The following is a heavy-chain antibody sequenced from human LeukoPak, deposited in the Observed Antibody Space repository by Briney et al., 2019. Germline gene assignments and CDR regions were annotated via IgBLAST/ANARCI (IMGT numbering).Heavy chain of an antibody. V-gene: IGHV4-4*09. D-gene: IGHD6-6*01. CDR2: IYTSGST. J-gene: IGHJ5*02. CDR3: ARFRPRNWFDP. CDR1: GGSISSYY. Sequence: SETLSLTCTVSGGSISSYYWSWIRQPPGKGLEWIGYIYTSGSTNYTPSLKSRVTISVDTSKNQFSLKLSSVTAADTAVYYCARFRPRNWFDPWGQGTLVTVSS.